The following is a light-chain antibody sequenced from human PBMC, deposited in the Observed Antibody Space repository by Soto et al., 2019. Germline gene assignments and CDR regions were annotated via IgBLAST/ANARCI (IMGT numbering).Light chain of an antibody. V-gene: IGLV2-8*01. CDR1: SSDVRTYDF. Sequence: QSVLTQPPSASGSPGQSVTISCTGTSSDVRTYDFVCWYQQHPGKAPKLLIYEVSKRPSGVPDRFSGSRSGNTASLTVSGLQPEDEADYFCSSSTRTDTRIFGGGTKLTVL. CDR2: EVS. CDR3: SSSTRTDTRI. J-gene: IGLJ2*01.